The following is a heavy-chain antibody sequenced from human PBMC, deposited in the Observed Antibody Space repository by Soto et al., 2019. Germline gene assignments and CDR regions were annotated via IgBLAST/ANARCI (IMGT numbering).Heavy chain of an antibody. V-gene: IGHV1-8*01. CDR2: MNPNSGNT. CDR3: ATSDSSGHGGDY. Sequence: ASVKVSCKASGYTFTSYDINWVRQATGQGLEWMGWMNPNSGNTGYAQKFQGRVTMTRNTSISTAYMELSSLRSEDTAVYYCATSDSSGHGGDYWGEGTLVTVYS. J-gene: IGHJ4*02. D-gene: IGHD6-19*01. CDR1: GYTFTSYD.